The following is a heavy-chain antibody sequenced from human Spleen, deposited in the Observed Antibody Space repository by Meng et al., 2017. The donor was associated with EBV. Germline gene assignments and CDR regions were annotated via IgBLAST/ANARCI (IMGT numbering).Heavy chain of an antibody. CDR1: GFSFTSYW. Sequence: EGQLVGSGGALVQPGGSLRLSCAASGFSFTSYWMHCVRQGPGKGLVWISRINENGGTTTYADSVRGRFTTSRDNTKNTLYLQMNSLRAEDTGIYFCSRDLAGPYDDWGQGTLVTVSS. J-gene: IGHJ4*02. CDR3: SRDLAGPYDD. CDR2: INENGGTT. V-gene: IGHV3-74*01.